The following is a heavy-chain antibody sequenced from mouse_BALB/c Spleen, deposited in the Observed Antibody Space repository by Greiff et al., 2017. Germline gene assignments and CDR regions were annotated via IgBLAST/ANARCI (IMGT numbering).Heavy chain of an antibody. J-gene: IGHJ2*01. CDR2: IRNKANGYTT. V-gene: IGHV7-3*02. D-gene: IGHD2-4*01. Sequence: EVNVVESGGGLVQPGGSLRLSCATSGFTFTDYYMSWVRQPPGKALEWLGFIRNKANGYTTEYSASVKGRFTISRDNSQSILYLQMNTLRAEDSATYYCARGRGNDYGFDYWGQGTTLTVSS. CDR1: GFTFTDYY. CDR3: ARGRGNDYGFDY.